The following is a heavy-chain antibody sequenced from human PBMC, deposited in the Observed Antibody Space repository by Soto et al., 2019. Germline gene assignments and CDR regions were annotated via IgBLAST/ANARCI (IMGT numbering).Heavy chain of an antibody. CDR3: ARHLTYCSAGSCYSDFPYYGMDV. D-gene: IGHD2-15*01. V-gene: IGHV4-39*01. CDR2: IFYSGST. J-gene: IGHJ6*02. CDR1: GGSINSSSYY. Sequence: SETLSLTCTVSGGSINSSSYYWGWIRQPPGKGLEWIGSIFYSGSTYYNPSLKSRVTISVDTSKNQFSLKLSSVTAADTAVYYCARHLTYCSAGSCYSDFPYYGMDVWGQGTTVT.